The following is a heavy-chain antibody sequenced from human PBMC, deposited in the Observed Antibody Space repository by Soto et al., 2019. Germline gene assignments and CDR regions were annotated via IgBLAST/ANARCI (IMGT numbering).Heavy chain of an antibody. CDR3: AREVWEYYDFWSGYDREINWFDP. CDR2: INAGSGNT. J-gene: IGHJ5*02. V-gene: IGHV1-3*01. D-gene: IGHD3-3*01. CDR1: GYTFTSYA. Sequence: GASVKVSCKASGYTFTSYAMHWVRQGPGQRLEWMGWINAGSGNTKYSQKFQGRVTITRDTSASTVYMELSSLRSEDTAVYYCAREVWEYYDFWSGYDREINWFDPWGQGTLVTVSS.